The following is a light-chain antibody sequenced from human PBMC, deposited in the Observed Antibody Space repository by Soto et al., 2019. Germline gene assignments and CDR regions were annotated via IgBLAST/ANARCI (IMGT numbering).Light chain of an antibody. Sequence: DIVMTQSPLSLPVTPGEPASISCRSSQSLLHSNGYNYLDWYLQKPGQSPQLLIYLGSNRASGVXDXXSGSGSGTDFPRKLSSLEAEDVGVYYCMQSLQTPLTCGQGTRLEIK. CDR1: QSLLHSNGYNY. V-gene: IGKV2-28*01. CDR2: LGS. CDR3: MQSLQTPLT. J-gene: IGKJ5*01.